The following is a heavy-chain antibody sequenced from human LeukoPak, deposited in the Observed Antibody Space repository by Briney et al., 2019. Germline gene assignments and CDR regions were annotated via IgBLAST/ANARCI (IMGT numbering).Heavy chain of an antibody. CDR1: GYIFTNNW. V-gene: IGHV5-51*01. J-gene: IGHJ4*02. CDR3: ARQTRDGSGSRGYSFDF. Sequence: GESLKISCKGSGYIFTNNWIGWVRQMPGKGLEWRGIIYPGDSDTRYSPSFEGQVTISADKSISTAYLQWSSLKASDTAMYYCARQTRDGSGSRGYSFDFWGQGTLVTVSS. CDR2: IYPGDSDT. D-gene: IGHD3-10*01.